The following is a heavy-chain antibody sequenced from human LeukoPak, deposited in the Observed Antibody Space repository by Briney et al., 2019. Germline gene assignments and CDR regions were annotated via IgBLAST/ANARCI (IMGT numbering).Heavy chain of an antibody. CDR2: ISYDGSNK. D-gene: IGHD2-21*02. Sequence: GGSLRLSCAASGFTFSNYALHWVRQAPGKGLEWVAVISYDGSNKYYADSVKGRFTISRDNSENTLYLQTNSLRAEDMAVYYCVLTVVNAFDIWGQGTLVTVSS. CDR1: GFTFSNYA. J-gene: IGHJ3*02. CDR3: VLTVVNAFDI. V-gene: IGHV3-30-3*01.